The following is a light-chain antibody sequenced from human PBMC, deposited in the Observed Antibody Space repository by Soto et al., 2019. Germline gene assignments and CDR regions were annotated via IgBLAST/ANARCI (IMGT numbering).Light chain of an antibody. CDR2: AAS. J-gene: IGKJ1*01. CDR3: LQVYNYPRT. CDR1: QTISSW. V-gene: IGKV1-6*01. Sequence: IQMTHSPSTLSGSVGDRVTITCRASQTISSWLAWYQQKPGKAPKLLIYAASDLQSGVPSRFSGSGSGTDCTLTISRLKPEDGATYDGLQVYNYPRTFGHGTKVDI.